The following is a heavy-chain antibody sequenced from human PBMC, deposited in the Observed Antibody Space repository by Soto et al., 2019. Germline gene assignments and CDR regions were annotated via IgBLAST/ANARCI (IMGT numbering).Heavy chain of an antibody. D-gene: IGHD3-9*01. J-gene: IGHJ6*02. Sequence: VGSLRLSCAASGFTFSSYSMNWVRQAPGKGLEWVSSISSSSSYIYYADSVKGRFTISRDNAKNSLYLQMNSLRAEDTAVYYCARHYDILTGYPRGMDVWGQGTTVTVS. V-gene: IGHV3-21*01. CDR1: GFTFSSYS. CDR2: ISSSSSYI. CDR3: ARHYDILTGYPRGMDV.